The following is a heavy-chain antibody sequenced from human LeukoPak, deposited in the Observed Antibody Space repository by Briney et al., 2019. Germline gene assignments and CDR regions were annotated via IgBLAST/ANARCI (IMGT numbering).Heavy chain of an antibody. CDR1: GFTFSSYSMN. Sequence: PGGSLRLSCAASGFTFSSYSMNWVRQAPGKGLEWIGSIFYRGTTYFNPSLKSRVTISVDTSKNHFSLKLRSVTAEDTAVYYCARREGRQWFHFDSWGQGTLVTVSS. D-gene: IGHD2-8*01. CDR2: IFYRGTT. J-gene: IGHJ4*02. V-gene: IGHV4-59*05. CDR3: ARREGRQWFHFDS.